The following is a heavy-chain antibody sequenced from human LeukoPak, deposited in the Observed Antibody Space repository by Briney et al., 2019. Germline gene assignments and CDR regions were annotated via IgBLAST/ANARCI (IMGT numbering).Heavy chain of an antibody. J-gene: IGHJ5*02. CDR1: GGSISSYY. CDR2: IYYTGST. CDR3: ARGARGDTYYYGSGSYFWFDP. D-gene: IGHD3-10*01. V-gene: IGHV4-59*01. Sequence: SESLSLTCTLSGGSISSYYRSWVRQPPGKGLEWIGYIYYTGSTKYNSSLNSRSTISLDTSKNQFSLKLSALTAADRAVYYCARGARGDTYYYGSGSYFWFDPWGQGTLVTVSS.